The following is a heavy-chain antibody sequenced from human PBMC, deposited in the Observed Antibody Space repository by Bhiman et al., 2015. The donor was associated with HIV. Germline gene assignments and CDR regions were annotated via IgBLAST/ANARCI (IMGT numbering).Heavy chain of an antibody. J-gene: IGHJ4*02. CDR2: ISSSGSTI. CDR3: VKIAVGGYFDQ. CDR1: GFTFSSYA. Sequence: VQLVESGGGVVQPGRSLRLSCAASGFTFSSYAMHWVRQAPGKGLEWVSYISSSGSTIYYADSVKGRFTISRDNAKNSLYLQMNSLRAEDTALYYCVKIAVGGYFDQWGQGTLVTVSS. V-gene: IGHV3-48*04. D-gene: IGHD6-19*01.